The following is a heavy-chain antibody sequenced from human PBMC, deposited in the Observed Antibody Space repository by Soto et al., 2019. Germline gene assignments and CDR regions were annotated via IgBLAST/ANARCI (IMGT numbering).Heavy chain of an antibody. CDR3: ARPTPDYYESSGYYFGDFDI. CDR1: GYSFTSYW. D-gene: IGHD3-22*01. Sequence: GESLKISCKGSGYSFTSYWISWVRQMPGKGLEWMGRIDPSDSYTNYSPSFQGHVTISADKSISTAYLQWSSLKASDTAMYYCARPTPDYYESSGYYFGDFDIWGQGTMVTVSS. CDR2: IDPSDSYT. V-gene: IGHV5-10-1*01. J-gene: IGHJ3*02.